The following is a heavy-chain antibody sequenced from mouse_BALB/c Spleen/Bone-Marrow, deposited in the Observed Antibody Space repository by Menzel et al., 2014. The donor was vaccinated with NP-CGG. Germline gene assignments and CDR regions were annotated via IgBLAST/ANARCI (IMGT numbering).Heavy chain of an antibody. V-gene: IGHV1-37*01. J-gene: IGHJ3*01. CDR3: GRSGGSSYVFAY. CDR2: INPYNGDT. Sequence: EVHLVESGPELVKPGASVKISCKASGYSFTDYFMNWVKQSHGKSLEWIGRINPYNGDTFYNQKFKGKATLTVDKSSSAAHMELLSLTSEDSAVHYCGRSGGSSYVFAYWGQGTLVTVSA. D-gene: IGHD1-1*01. CDR1: GYSFTDYF.